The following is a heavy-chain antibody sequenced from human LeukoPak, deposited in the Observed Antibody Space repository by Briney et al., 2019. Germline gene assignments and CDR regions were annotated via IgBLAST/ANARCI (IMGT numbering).Heavy chain of an antibody. Sequence: GGSLRLSCTASGFIFGDYAMSWVRQAPGKGLEWVGFIRSKVYGGTTDFAAPVKGRFTISRDDSKNTLYLQMNSLETEDTAVYYCTTIRGYCGGDCYGYWGQGTLVTVSS. D-gene: IGHD2-21*01. J-gene: IGHJ4*02. CDR2: IRSKVYGGTT. CDR1: GFIFGDYA. V-gene: IGHV3-49*04. CDR3: TTIRGYCGGDCYGY.